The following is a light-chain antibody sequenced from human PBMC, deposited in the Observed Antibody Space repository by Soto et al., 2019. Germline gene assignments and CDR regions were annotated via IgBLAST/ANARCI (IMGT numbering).Light chain of an antibody. J-gene: IGLJ1*01. Sequence: QSALTQPPSASGSPGQSVTISCTGTSSDVGGYNYVSWYQHHPGKAPKLIIYEVDERPSGVPDRFSGSKSGNTASLTVSGIQAEDKADYCCSSDVGSNNSPYVFGTGTKLTVL. CDR2: EVD. V-gene: IGLV2-8*01. CDR3: SSDVGSNNSPYV. CDR1: SSDVGGYNY.